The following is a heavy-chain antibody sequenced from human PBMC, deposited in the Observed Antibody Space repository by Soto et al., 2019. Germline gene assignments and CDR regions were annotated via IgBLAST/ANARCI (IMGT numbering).Heavy chain of an antibody. D-gene: IGHD2-15*01. CDR3: ARGENIVVVVAATPHFDY. CDR1: GFTFSSYG. J-gene: IGHJ4*02. V-gene: IGHV3-33*01. Sequence: QVRLVESGGGVVQPGRSLRLSCAASGFTFSSYGMHWVRQAPGKGLEWVAVIWYDGSNKYYADSVKGRFTISRDNSKNTLYLQMNSLRAEDTAVYYCARGENIVVVVAATPHFDYWGQGTLVTVSS. CDR2: IWYDGSNK.